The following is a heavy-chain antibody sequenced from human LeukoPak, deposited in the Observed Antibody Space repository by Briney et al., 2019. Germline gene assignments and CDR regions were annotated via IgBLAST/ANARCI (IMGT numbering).Heavy chain of an antibody. J-gene: IGHJ4*02. D-gene: IGHD3-9*01. CDR2: IYHSGST. CDR1: GGSISSSNW. V-gene: IGHV4-4*02. Sequence: SGTLSLTCAVSGGSISSSNWWSWVRQPPGKGLEWIGEIYHSGSTNYNPSLKSRVTMSVDKSKNQFPLKLSSVTAADTAVYYCASRNYDILTGYWVYFDYWGQGTLVTVSS. CDR3: ASRNYDILTGYWVYFDY.